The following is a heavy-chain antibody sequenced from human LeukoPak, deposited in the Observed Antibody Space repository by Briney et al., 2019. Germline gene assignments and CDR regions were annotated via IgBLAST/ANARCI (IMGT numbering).Heavy chain of an antibody. CDR1: GFTFSSYW. V-gene: IGHV3-74*01. CDR3: ARGRTRADYYYDMDV. CDR2: INSDGSST. Sequence: PGGSLRLSCAASGFTFSSYWMHWVRQAPGKGLVWVSRINSDGSSTSYADSVKGRFTISRDNAKNTLYLQMNSLRAEDTAVYYCARGRTRADYYYDMDVWGKGTTVTVSS. J-gene: IGHJ6*04.